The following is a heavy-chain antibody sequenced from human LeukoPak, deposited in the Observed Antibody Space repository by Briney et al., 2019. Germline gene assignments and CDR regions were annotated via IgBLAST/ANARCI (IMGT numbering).Heavy chain of an antibody. D-gene: IGHD3-10*01. CDR3: SREQIRGSGSYYYNLFDP. J-gene: IGHJ5*02. V-gene: IGHV4-31*03. CDR2: ISDRGTT. Sequence: SETLSLTCTVSGDSIRRAGYYWTWIRQHPGEGPEWLGYISDRGTTYYNPSLKSRVTISVDTSKNQFSLKLSSVTAADTAMYFCSREQIRGSGSYYYNLFDPWGQGALVTVSS. CDR1: GDSIRRAGYY.